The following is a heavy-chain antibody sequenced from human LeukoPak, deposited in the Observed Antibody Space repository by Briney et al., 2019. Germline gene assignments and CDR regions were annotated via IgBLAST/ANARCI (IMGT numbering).Heavy chain of an antibody. CDR3: GRNYDSSGLDRDY. CDR2: IYPGGYDT. CDR1: GYSTTSCW. V-gene: IGHV5-51*01. D-gene: IGHD3-22*01. J-gene: IGHJ4*02. Sequence: AESLKICCKGSGYSTTSCWIGWGRQMPRKLLEWMGIIYPGGYDTRYSPSFQSQTTTTANKTISTAYLLWSSMKGSDTAMYYCGRNYDSSGLDRDYWGQGTLVTVSS.